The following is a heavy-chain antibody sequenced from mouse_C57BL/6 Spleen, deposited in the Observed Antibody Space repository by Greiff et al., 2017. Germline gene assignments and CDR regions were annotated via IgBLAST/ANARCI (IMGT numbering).Heavy chain of an antibody. D-gene: IGHD1-1*01. CDR3: ARGDDGSGYGGYFDV. V-gene: IGHV1-7*01. CDR2: INPSSGYT. J-gene: IGHJ1*03. Sequence: QVQLQQSGAELAKPGASVKLSCKASGYTFTSYWMHWVKQRPGQGLEWIGYINPSSGYTKYNQKFKDKATLTADKSSSTAYVQLSSLTYEDSAVYYCARGDDGSGYGGYFDVWGTGTTVTVSS. CDR1: GYTFTSYW.